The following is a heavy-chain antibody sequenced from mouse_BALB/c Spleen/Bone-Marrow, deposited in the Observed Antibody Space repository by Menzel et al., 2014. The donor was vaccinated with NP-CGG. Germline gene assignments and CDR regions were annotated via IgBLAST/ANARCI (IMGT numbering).Heavy chain of an antibody. J-gene: IGHJ3*01. CDR2: ISSGGGST. CDR3: VRQGAVAATRGFAY. V-gene: IGHV5-12-1*01. Sequence: EVKLVESGGGLVKPGGSLELSCAASGFAFSSHDMSWVRQTPEKRLEWVAYISSGGGSTYYSDTVKGRFTISRDNAKNTLYLQMSSLKSEDTAMYYCVRQGAVAATRGFAYWGQGTLVTVSA. CDR1: GFAFSSHD. D-gene: IGHD1-1*01.